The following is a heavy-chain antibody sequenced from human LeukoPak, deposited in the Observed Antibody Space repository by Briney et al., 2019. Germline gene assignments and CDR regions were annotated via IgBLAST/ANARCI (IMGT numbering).Heavy chain of an antibody. D-gene: IGHD1-26*01. V-gene: IGHV3-23*01. J-gene: IGHJ4*02. CDR1: GFTFSSYA. Sequence: GGALRLPCAASGFTFSSYAMSWVRQAPGKGLEWVSAIRDSGSSTHYADSVKGRFTTSRDNSKNTLFLQMNSLRAEDTAIYYCAKYGPQDSGSSHFDYWGQGALVTVSS. CDR2: IRDSGSST. CDR3: AKYGPQDSGSSHFDY.